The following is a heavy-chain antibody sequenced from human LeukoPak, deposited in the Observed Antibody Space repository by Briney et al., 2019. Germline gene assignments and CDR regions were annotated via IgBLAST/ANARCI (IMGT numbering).Heavy chain of an antibody. D-gene: IGHD6-19*01. Sequence: GGSLRLSCAASGFTFSSYAMSWVRQAPGKGLEWVSAISGSGGSTYYADSMKGRFTISRDNSKNTLYLQMNSLRAEDTAVYYCAKDRSGIAVAGKSYWGQGTLVTVSS. J-gene: IGHJ4*02. V-gene: IGHV3-23*01. CDR3: AKDRSGIAVAGKSY. CDR2: ISGSGGST. CDR1: GFTFSSYA.